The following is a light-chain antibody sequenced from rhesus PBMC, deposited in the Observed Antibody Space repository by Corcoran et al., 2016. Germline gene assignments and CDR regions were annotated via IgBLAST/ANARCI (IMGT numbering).Light chain of an antibody. J-gene: IGLJ1*01. Sequence: QAAPTQSPSVSGSPGQAGTISCTGTSSDIGGYNSVSWYQQHPGKAPKLMIYEVSKRPSGVSDRFSGSKSVNTASLTISGLQSEDEADYYCSSYASSSTFIFGAGTRLTVL. CDR1: SSDIGGYNS. CDR3: SSYASSSTFI. CDR2: EVS. V-gene: IGLV2-13*03.